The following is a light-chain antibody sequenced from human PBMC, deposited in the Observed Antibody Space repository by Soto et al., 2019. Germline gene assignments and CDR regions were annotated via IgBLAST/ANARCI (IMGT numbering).Light chain of an antibody. J-gene: IGKJ2*01. CDR3: QQYNSYPYT. Sequence: DIQLTQSPSFLSSSVGDRVTITCRASQDFSNDLAWYQQKPGEAPKLLIYVASTLHSGVPSRFSGSGSGTEFTLTISSLQPDDFATYYCQQYNSYPYTFGQGTKVDIK. V-gene: IGKV1-9*01. CDR1: QDFSND. CDR2: VAS.